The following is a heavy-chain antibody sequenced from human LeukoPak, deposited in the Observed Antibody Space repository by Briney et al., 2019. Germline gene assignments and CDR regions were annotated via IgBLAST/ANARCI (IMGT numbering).Heavy chain of an antibody. Sequence: ASVKVSCKASGYTFTDYYMYWVRQAPGQGLEWMGWINSYNGNTQYAPKFKGRVTTTIDTPTSTAYMELRSLGSDDTAVYYCARRGNWNDFDYWGQGTLVIVSS. J-gene: IGHJ4*02. CDR3: ARRGNWNDFDY. D-gene: IGHD1-20*01. V-gene: IGHV1-18*04. CDR2: INSYNGNT. CDR1: GYTFTDYY.